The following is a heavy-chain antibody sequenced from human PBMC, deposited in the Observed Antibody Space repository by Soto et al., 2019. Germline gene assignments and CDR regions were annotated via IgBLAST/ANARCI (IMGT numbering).Heavy chain of an antibody. CDR3: ARGGRYCSGGSCSINPYYYYYYGMDV. J-gene: IGHJ6*02. CDR1: GYTFTSYG. Sequence: QVQLVQSGAEVKKPGASVKVSCKASGYTFTSYGISWVRQAPGQGLEWMGWISAYNGNTNYAQKHQGRGTMTTDTSTSTAYMELRSLRSDDTAVYYCARGGRYCSGGSCSINPYYYYYYGMDVWGQGTTVTVSS. V-gene: IGHV1-18*01. CDR2: ISAYNGNT. D-gene: IGHD2-15*01.